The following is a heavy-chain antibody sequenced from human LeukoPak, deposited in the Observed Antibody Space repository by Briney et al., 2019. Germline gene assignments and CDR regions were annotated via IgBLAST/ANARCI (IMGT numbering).Heavy chain of an antibody. Sequence: PSETLSLTCAVYGGSFSGYYWSWIRQPPGKGLEWIGEINHSGSTNYNPSLKSRVTMSVDTSKNQFSLKLRSVTAADTAVYYCARGSSDFDYWGQGTLVTVSS. CDR2: INHSGST. J-gene: IGHJ4*02. CDR1: GGSFSGYY. V-gene: IGHV4-34*01. CDR3: ARGSSDFDY.